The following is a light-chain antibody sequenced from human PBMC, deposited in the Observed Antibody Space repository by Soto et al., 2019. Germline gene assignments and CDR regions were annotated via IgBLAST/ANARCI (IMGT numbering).Light chain of an antibody. J-gene: IGKJ1*01. CDR3: QQYNNWWT. V-gene: IGKV3-15*01. Sequence: EIVMTQSPATLSVSPGERATLSCRASQSISSNLAWYQHKPGQAPRLLIYGASTRATGIPARFSGSGSGAEFTLTISSLQSEDFAVYYCQQYNNWWTFGQGTKVEIE. CDR2: GAS. CDR1: QSISSN.